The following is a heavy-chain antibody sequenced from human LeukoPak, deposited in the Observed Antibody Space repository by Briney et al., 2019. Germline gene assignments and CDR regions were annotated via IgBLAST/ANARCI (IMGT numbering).Heavy chain of an antibody. D-gene: IGHD1-26*01. J-gene: IGHJ4*02. V-gene: IGHV3-7*04. Sequence: PGGSLRLSCAASGFTFSSYWMSWVRRAPGKGLEWVANIKRDGSEKYYVDSVKGRLTISRDNAKNSVYLQMNSLRAEDTAVYYCARDTRGVFDYWGQGTLVTVSS. CDR1: GFTFSSYW. CDR3: ARDTRGVFDY. CDR2: IKRDGSEK.